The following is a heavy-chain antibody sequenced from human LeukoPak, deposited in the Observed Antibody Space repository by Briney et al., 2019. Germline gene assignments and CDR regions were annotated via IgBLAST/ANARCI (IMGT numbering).Heavy chain of an antibody. V-gene: IGHV1-8*03. CDR1: GYTFTSYD. Sequence: ASVKVSCKASGYTFTSYDINWVRQATGQGLEWMGWMNPNSGNTGYAQKFQGRVTITRNTSISTDYMELSSLRSEDTAVYYCARGGSYDFWSGYYYYFDYRGQGTLVTVSS. CDR3: ARGGSYDFWSGYYYYFDY. CDR2: MNPNSGNT. D-gene: IGHD3-3*01. J-gene: IGHJ4*02.